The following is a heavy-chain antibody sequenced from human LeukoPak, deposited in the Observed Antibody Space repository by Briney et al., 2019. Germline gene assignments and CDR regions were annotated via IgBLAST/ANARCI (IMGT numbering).Heavy chain of an antibody. CDR3: ARNGASSSVVD. D-gene: IGHD2-2*01. Sequence: SGTLSLTCAVSGGSISSGNWWSWIRQPPGEGLEWIGEIYHSGDTVYNQPLKSRVTISVDNSNNQFSLKLTSVTAADTAVYDCARNGASSSVVDWGQGTLVTVSS. J-gene: IGHJ4*02. CDR1: GGSISSGNW. V-gene: IGHV4-4*02. CDR2: IYHSGDT.